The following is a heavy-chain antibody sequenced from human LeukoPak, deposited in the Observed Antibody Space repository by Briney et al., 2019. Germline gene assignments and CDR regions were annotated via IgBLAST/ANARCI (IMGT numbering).Heavy chain of an antibody. CDR3: ASSGVVAATDY. D-gene: IGHD2-15*01. V-gene: IGHV3-7*01. J-gene: IGHJ4*02. Sequence: TGGSLRLSCAASGFTFSSYWMSWVRQAPGKGLEWVANIKQDGSEKYYVGSVKGRFTISRDNAKNSLYLQMNSLRAEDTAVYYCASSGVVAATDYWGQGTLVTVSS. CDR2: IKQDGSEK. CDR1: GFTFSSYW.